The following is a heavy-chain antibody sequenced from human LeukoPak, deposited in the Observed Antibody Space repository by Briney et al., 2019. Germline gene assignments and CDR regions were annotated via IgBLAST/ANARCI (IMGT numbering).Heavy chain of an antibody. CDR3: AADDTQVVH. D-gene: IGHD3-16*02. J-gene: IGHJ4*02. Sequence: ASVKVSCKASGYTFTSYDINWVRQATGQGLEWMGWMNPNSGNTGYAQKFQERVTLTRDMSTSTAYMKLNRLRFEDTAVYYCAADDTQVVHWGQGSLVTVSS. CDR1: GYTFTSYD. V-gene: IGHV1-8*03. CDR2: MNPNSGNT.